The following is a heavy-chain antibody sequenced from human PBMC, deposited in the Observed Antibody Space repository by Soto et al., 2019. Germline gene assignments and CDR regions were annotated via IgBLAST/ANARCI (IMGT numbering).Heavy chain of an antibody. V-gene: IGHV3-53*01. CDR3: ARDRSDSSRADSFDI. Sequence: EVQLVESGGGLIQPGGSLRLSCAVSGFTVSNTYMSWVRQAPGKGLEWISVIYRGLATYYADSVKGRFTISRDDSRNTVYLQMNSLTTEDTAVYFCARDRSDSSRADSFDIWGQGKMVNVSS. CDR1: GFTVSNTY. J-gene: IGHJ3*02. D-gene: IGHD6-25*01. CDR2: IYRGLAT.